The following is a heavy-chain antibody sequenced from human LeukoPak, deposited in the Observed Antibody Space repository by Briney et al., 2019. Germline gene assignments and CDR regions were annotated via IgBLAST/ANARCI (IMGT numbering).Heavy chain of an antibody. CDR1: GLTFSSYG. V-gene: IGHV3-30*02. CDR3: AKVGATSEDY. J-gene: IGHJ4*02. D-gene: IGHD1-26*01. CDR2: IRYDGSNK. Sequence: GGSLRLSCAASGLTFSSYGMHWVRQAPGKGLEWVAFIRYDGSNKYYADSVKGRFTISRDNSKNTLYLQMNSLRAEDTAVYYCAKVGATSEDYWGQGTLVTVSS.